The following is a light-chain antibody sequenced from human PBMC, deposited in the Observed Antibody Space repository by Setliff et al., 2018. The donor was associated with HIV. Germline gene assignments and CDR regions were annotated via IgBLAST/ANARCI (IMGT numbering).Light chain of an antibody. CDR2: EVS. V-gene: IGLV2-14*01. CDR3: SSYTGSYTYV. J-gene: IGLJ1*01. Sequence: QSVLTQPASVSGSPGQSITISCTGTSSDVGGYKYVSWYQHHPGKAPKLMVYEVSNRPSGVSNRFSGSKSGNTASLTISGLQAEDEADYYCSSYTGSYTYVFGTGTKVTV. CDR1: SSDVGGYKY.